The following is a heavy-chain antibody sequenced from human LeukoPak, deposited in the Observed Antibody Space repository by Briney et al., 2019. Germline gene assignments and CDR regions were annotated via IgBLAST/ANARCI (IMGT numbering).Heavy chain of an antibody. J-gene: IGHJ4*02. CDR1: GFTFSSYA. Sequence: GGSLRLSCAASGFTFSSYAMSWVRQAPGKGLEWVSAISGSGGSTYYADSVKGRFTISRDNSKNTLYLQMNSLRAEDTAVYYCARDKEWFGEGGAFDYWGQGTLVTVSS. CDR3: ARDKEWFGEGGAFDY. V-gene: IGHV3-23*01. D-gene: IGHD3-10*01. CDR2: ISGSGGST.